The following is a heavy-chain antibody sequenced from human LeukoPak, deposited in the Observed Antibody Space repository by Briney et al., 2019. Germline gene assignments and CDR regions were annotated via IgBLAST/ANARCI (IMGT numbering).Heavy chain of an antibody. CDR1: GFTFSSYE. CDR2: ISSSGSTI. V-gene: IGHV3-48*03. CDR3: AERGITMIGGV. Sequence: GGSLRLSCAASGFTFSSYEMNWVRQAPGKGLEWVSYISSSGSTIYYADSVKGRFTISRDNAKNSPYLQMNSLRAEDTAVYYCAERGITMIGGVWGKGTTVTISS. D-gene: IGHD3-10*02. J-gene: IGHJ6*04.